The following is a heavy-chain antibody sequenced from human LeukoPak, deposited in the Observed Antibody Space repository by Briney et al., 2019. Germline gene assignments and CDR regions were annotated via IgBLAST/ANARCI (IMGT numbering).Heavy chain of an antibody. J-gene: IGHJ4*02. CDR1: GYTFSSYS. V-gene: IGHV3-21*01. Sequence: GGSLRLSCVASGYTFSSYSINWVRHAPGRGLEWVSSISVRSNYIYYADSVRGRFSISRDDARDSLYLQMNSLRAEDTAVYFCVRLRRNSDTSGFYYYYDFWGQGTLVTVSS. CDR2: ISVRSNYI. CDR3: VRLRRNSDTSGFYYYYDF. D-gene: IGHD3-22*01.